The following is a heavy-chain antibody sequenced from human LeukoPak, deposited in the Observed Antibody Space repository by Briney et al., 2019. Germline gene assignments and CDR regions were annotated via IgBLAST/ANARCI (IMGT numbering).Heavy chain of an antibody. V-gene: IGHV3-23*01. CDR1: GFTFSSYA. D-gene: IGHD2-8*01. CDR2: ISGSGGST. Sequence: PGGSLRPSCAASGFTFSSYAMSWVRQAPGKGLEWVSAISGSGGSTYYADSVKGRFTISRDNSKNTLYLQMNSLRAEDTAVYYCAKGNIVLMVYANFDYWGQGTLVTVSS. CDR3: AKGNIVLMVYANFDY. J-gene: IGHJ4*02.